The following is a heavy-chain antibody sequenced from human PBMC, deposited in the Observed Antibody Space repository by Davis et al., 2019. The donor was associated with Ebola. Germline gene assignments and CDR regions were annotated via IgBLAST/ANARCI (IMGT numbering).Heavy chain of an antibody. J-gene: IGHJ6*02. CDR1: GFTFSNYW. V-gene: IGHV3-7*01. CDR2: IKQDGSEK. CDR3: ARDSPRGSYYYYGMDV. D-gene: IGHD1-26*01. Sequence: PGGSLRLSCAASGFTFSNYWMSWVRQAPGKGLEWVANIKQDGSEKYYVDSVKGRFTISRDNAKNSLYLQMNSLRAEDTAVYYCARDSPRGSYYYYGMDVWGQGTTVTVSS.